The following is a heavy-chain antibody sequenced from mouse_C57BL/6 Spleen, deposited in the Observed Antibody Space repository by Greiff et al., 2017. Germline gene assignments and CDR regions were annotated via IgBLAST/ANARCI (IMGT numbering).Heavy chain of an antibody. CDR3: TRDLDDYEYFDV. CDR1: GFTFSSYA. D-gene: IGHD2-4*01. Sequence: EVMLVESGEGLVKPGGSLKLSCAASGFTFSSYAMSWVRQTPEKRLEWVAYISSGGDYIYYADTVKGRFTISRDNARNTLYLQMSSLKSEDTAMYYCTRDLDDYEYFDVWGTGTTVTVSS. V-gene: IGHV5-9-1*02. J-gene: IGHJ1*03. CDR2: ISSGGDYI.